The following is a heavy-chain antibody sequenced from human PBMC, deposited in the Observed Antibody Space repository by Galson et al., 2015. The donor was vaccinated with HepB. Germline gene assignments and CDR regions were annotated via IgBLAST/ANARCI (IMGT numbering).Heavy chain of an antibody. Sequence: SLRLSCAASGFTFSSYSMNWVRQAPGKGLEWVSSISSSSSYIYYADSVKGRFTISRDNAKNSLYLQMNSLRAEDTAVYYCARGRQYQLLHVGAFDIWGQGTMVTVSS. D-gene: IGHD2-2*01. CDR1: GFTFSSYS. J-gene: IGHJ3*02. CDR3: ARGRQYQLLHVGAFDI. V-gene: IGHV3-21*01. CDR2: ISSSSSYI.